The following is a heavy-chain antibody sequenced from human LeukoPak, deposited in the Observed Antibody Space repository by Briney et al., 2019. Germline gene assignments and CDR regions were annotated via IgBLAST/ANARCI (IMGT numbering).Heavy chain of an antibody. CDR1: GYTLTELS. Sequence: ASVKVSCKVSGYTLTELSMHWVRQAPGKGLEWMGGFDPEDGETIYAQKFQGRVTMTRDTSTSTVYMELSSLRSEDTAVYYCARDTAMVYRGQGTLVTVSS. V-gene: IGHV1-24*01. D-gene: IGHD5-18*01. CDR3: ARDTAMVY. J-gene: IGHJ4*02. CDR2: FDPEDGET.